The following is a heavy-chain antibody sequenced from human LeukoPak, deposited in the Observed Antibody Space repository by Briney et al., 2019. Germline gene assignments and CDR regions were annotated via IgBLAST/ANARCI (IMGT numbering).Heavy chain of an antibody. CDR1: GFTFSSYG. D-gene: IGHD3-3*01. J-gene: IGHJ4*02. Sequence: GGSLRLSCAASGFTFSSYGMHWVRQAPGKGVEWVAVISYDGSNKYYADSVKGRFTISRDNSKNTLYLQMNSLRAEDTAVYYCAKDQRRSSYDFWSGYSASDYWGQGTLVTVSS. CDR2: ISYDGSNK. CDR3: AKDQRRSSYDFWSGYSASDY. V-gene: IGHV3-30*18.